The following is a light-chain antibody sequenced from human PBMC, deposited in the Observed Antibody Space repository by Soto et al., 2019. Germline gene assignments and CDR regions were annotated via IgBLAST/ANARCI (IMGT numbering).Light chain of an antibody. CDR3: QSYDSSLSGRWV. CDR1: SSNIGAGYD. Sequence: QSVLTQPPSVSGAPWQRVTISCISSSSNIGAGYDVHWYQQLPGTAPKLLIYGNSNRPSGVPDRFSGSKSGTSASLAITGLQAEDEADYYCQSYDSSLSGRWVFGGGTKLTVL. J-gene: IGLJ3*02. V-gene: IGLV1-40*01. CDR2: GNS.